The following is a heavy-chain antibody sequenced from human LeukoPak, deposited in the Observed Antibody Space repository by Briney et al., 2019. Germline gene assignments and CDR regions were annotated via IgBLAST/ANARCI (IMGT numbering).Heavy chain of an antibody. Sequence: ASVKVSCKASGYTFTNYGFSWVRRAPGQGLEWMGWISAYNGNTNYAQKLQGRVTMTTDTSTSTAYMELRSLRSDDTAVYYCARQAYCSGGSCLDYWGQGTLVTVSS. CDR2: ISAYNGNT. J-gene: IGHJ4*02. CDR1: GYTFTNYG. D-gene: IGHD2-15*01. CDR3: ARQAYCSGGSCLDY. V-gene: IGHV1-18*01.